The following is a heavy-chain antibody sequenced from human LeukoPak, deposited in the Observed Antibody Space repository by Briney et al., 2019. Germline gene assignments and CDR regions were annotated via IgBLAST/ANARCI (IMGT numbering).Heavy chain of an antibody. CDR1: GFTFSSYS. CDR2: ISSSSSYI. V-gene: IGHV3-21*01. D-gene: IGHD3-10*01. Sequence: GGSLRLSCAASGFTFSSYSMNWVRQAPGKGLEWVSSISSSSSYIYYADSVKGRFTISRDNAKNSLYLQMNSLRAEDTAVYYCARDPEIPWFGTDYWGQGTLVTVSS. J-gene: IGHJ4*02. CDR3: ARDPEIPWFGTDY.